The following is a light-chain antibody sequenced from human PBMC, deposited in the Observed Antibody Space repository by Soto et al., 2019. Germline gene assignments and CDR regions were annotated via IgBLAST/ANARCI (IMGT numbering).Light chain of an antibody. CDR2: GAS. V-gene: IGKV3-20*01. Sequence: EIVLTQSPGPLSLSPGERATLFCRASQSVSSSYLAWYQQKPGQAPRLLIYGASSRATGIPDRFSGSGSGTDFTLTISRLEPEDFAVYYCQQYGSSPLTFGGGTKVEIK. J-gene: IGKJ4*01. CDR1: QSVSSSY. CDR3: QQYGSSPLT.